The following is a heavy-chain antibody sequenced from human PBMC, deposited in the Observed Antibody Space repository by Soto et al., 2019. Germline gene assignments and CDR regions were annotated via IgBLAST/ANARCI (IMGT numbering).Heavy chain of an antibody. CDR2: ISAYSGNT. D-gene: IGHD3-22*01. Sequence: QVQLVQSGAEVKKPGASVKVSCKAFGYTFGGYGLSWVRQAPGQGLEWMGWISAYSGNTVYTQRFKGRLTMATDTSTGTAYMELRSLRSDDTAMYYCARDFYESSGYCDYWGQGTLVTVSS. J-gene: IGHJ4*02. CDR1: GYTFGGYG. V-gene: IGHV1-18*01. CDR3: ARDFYESSGYCDY.